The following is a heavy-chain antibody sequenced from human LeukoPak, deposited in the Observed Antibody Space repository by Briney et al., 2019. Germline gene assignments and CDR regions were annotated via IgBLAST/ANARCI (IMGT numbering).Heavy chain of an antibody. CDR2: IYYSGST. CDR3: ARDLRTYRSGPIYP. D-gene: IGHD6-19*01. V-gene: IGHV4-59*01. CDR1: GGSFSGYY. J-gene: IGHJ5*02. Sequence: PSETLSLTCAVYGGSFSGYYWSWIRQPPGKGLEWIGYIYYSGSTNYNPSLKSRVTISIDTSKNQFSLMATSVTAADTAVYYCARDLRTYRSGPIYPWGQGTLVTVSS.